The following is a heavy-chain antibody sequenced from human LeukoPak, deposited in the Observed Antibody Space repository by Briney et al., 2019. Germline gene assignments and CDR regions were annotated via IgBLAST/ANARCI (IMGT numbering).Heavy chain of an antibody. V-gene: IGHV3-30*02. Sequence: GGSLRLSCAASGFTFSSYGMHWVRQAPGKGLEWVAFIRYDGSNKYYADSVKGRFTISRDNSKNTLYLQMNSLRAEDTAVYYCAKVASVVPAATDAFDIWAKGQWSPSLQ. CDR3: AKVASVVPAATDAFDI. D-gene: IGHD2-2*01. CDR1: GFTFSSYG. CDR2: IRYDGSNK. J-gene: IGHJ3*02.